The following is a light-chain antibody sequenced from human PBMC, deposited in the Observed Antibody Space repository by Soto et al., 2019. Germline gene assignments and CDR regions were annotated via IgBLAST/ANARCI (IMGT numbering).Light chain of an antibody. J-gene: IGLJ2*01. CDR2: GNS. V-gene: IGLV1-40*01. Sequence: QSVRTQPPSVSGAPGKRVTISCTGSSSNIGAGYDVHWYQQLPGTAPKLLIYGNSNRPSGVPDRFSGSKSCTSASLAITGLQAEYEADYYCQSYDSSLSVVFGGGTKLTVL. CDR1: SSNIGAGYD. CDR3: QSYDSSLSVV.